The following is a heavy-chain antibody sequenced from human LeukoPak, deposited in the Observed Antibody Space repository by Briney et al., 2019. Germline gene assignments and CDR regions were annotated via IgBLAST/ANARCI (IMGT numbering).Heavy chain of an antibody. D-gene: IGHD3-10*01. CDR1: GGSISSNY. Sequence: SETLSLTCTVSGGSISSNYWSWIRQPPGKGLEWIGYIYYSGSTNYNPSLKSRVTISVDTSKNQFSLKLSSVTAADTAVYYCARGGLLLWFGESPYGMDVWGQGTTVTVSS. CDR2: IYYSGST. CDR3: ARGGLLLWFGESPYGMDV. V-gene: IGHV4-59*01. J-gene: IGHJ6*02.